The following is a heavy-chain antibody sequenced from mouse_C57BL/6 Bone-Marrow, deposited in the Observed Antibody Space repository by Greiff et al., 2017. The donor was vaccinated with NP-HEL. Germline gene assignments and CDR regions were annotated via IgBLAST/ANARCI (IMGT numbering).Heavy chain of an antibody. CDR2: ISPRSGNT. CDR1: GYTFTSYG. J-gene: IGHJ2*01. D-gene: IGHD4-1*01. V-gene: IGHV1-81*01. CDR3: ATPGYYVDD. Sequence: QVQLQQSGAELARPGASVKLSCKASGYTFTSYGISWVKQRTGQGLEWIGEISPRSGNTYYNEKFKGKATLTADKSSSTAYMELRSLTSEDAAVYFCATPGYYVDDWGQGTTLTVSS.